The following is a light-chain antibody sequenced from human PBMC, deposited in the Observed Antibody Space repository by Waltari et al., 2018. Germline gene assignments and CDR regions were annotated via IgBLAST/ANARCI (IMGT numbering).Light chain of an antibody. Sequence: DIQMTQSPSTLSASVGAGVTITCRASHSISAWLAWYQLRPGKAPKLLISDASILERGVPSRFSGSGSGTEFTLTINSLQPDDFATYYCHQYTNFPLTFGGGTTVEIK. J-gene: IGKJ4*01. CDR1: HSISAW. V-gene: IGKV1-5*01. CDR3: HQYTNFPLT. CDR2: DAS.